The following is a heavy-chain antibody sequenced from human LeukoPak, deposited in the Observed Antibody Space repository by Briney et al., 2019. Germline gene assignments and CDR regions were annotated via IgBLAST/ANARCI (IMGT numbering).Heavy chain of an antibody. CDR3: AKDWAVATYLYYYMDV. V-gene: IGHV3-30*04. J-gene: IGHJ6*03. Sequence: PGGSLRLSCAASGFTFSSYAMHWVRQAPGKGLEWVAVISYDGSNKYYADSVKGRFTISRDNSKNTLYLQMNSLRAEDTAVYYCAKDWAVATYLYYYMDVWGQGTTVTVS. D-gene: IGHD6-19*01. CDR2: ISYDGSNK. CDR1: GFTFSSYA.